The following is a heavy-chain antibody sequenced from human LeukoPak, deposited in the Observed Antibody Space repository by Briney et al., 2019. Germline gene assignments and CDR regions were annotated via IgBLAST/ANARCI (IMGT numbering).Heavy chain of an antibody. D-gene: IGHD4-17*01. CDR2: IIPIFGTA. J-gene: IGHJ4*02. Sequence: GASVKVSCKASGGTFSSYAISWVRQAPGQGLEWMGRIIPIFGTANYAQKFQGRVTITTDESTSTAYMELSSLRSEDTAVYYCARGSPYYGDYYIDYWGQGTLVTVSS. CDR1: GGTFSSYA. V-gene: IGHV1-69*05. CDR3: ARGSPYYGDYYIDY.